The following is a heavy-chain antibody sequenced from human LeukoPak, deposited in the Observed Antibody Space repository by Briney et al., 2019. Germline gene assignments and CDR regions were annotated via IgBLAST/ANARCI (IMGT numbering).Heavy chain of an antibody. Sequence: ASVKVSCKASGYTFTSYYMHWVRQAPGQGLEWMGIINPSGGSTNYAQKFQGRVTMTTDASTNTAYMELRSLRSDDTAVYFCVRDAPQWRNAFDFWGQGTMVTVSS. J-gene: IGHJ3*01. D-gene: IGHD6-19*01. CDR2: INPSGGST. CDR1: GYTFTSYY. CDR3: VRDAPQWRNAFDF. V-gene: IGHV1-46*01.